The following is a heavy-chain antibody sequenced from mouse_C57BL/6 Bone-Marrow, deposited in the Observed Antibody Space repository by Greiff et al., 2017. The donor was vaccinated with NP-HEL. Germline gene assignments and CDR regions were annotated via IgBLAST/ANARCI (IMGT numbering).Heavy chain of an antibody. J-gene: IGHJ2*01. Sequence: QVQLQQSGAELVRPGASVTLSCKASGYTFTDYEMHWVKQTPVHGLEWIGAIDPETGGTAYNQKFKGKAILTADKSSSTAYMELRSLTSEDSAVYYCTREGELLDYWGQGTTLTVSS. CDR1: GYTFTDYE. D-gene: IGHD1-1*01. V-gene: IGHV1-15*01. CDR2: IDPETGGT. CDR3: TREGELLDY.